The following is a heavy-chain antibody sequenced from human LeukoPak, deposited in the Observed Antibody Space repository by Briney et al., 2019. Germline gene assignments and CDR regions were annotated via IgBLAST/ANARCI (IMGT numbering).Heavy chain of an antibody. D-gene: IGHD5-12*01. Sequence: GGSLRLSCAASGFTFSSYNMNWVRQAPGKGLEWISYISSSTGTMYYADSVEGRFTISRDNAKNSLYLQMNSLRAEDTAVYYCARAGSHRNSGYDYWGQGTLVTVSS. CDR3: ARAGSHRNSGYDY. J-gene: IGHJ4*02. CDR1: GFTFSSYN. V-gene: IGHV3-48*04. CDR2: ISSSTGTM.